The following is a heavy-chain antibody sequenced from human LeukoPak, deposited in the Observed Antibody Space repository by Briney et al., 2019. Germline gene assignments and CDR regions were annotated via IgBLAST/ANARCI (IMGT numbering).Heavy chain of an antibody. CDR1: GYTFTGYY. J-gene: IGHJ6*03. Sequence: ASVKVSCKASGYTFTGYYMHWVRQAPGQGLEWMGWINPNSGGTNYAQKFQGRVTMTRDTSISTAYMELSRLRSDDTAVYYCARDRGYQLPLSYYYYMDVWGKGTTVTVSS. CDR3: ARDRGYQLPLSYYYYMDV. D-gene: IGHD2-2*01. V-gene: IGHV1-2*02. CDR2: INPNSGGT.